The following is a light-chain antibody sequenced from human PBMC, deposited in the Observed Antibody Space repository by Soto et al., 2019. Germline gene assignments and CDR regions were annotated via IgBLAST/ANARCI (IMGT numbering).Light chain of an antibody. V-gene: IGLV2-14*01. CDR2: EVT. J-gene: IGLJ2*01. CDR3: NSYTNSSAVV. Sequence: QSVVTQPASVSGSPGQSITISCAGTRDDIGAYDYVSWYQQHPGNAPKLLVYEVTNRPSGVSDRFSGSKSGNTASLTISGLQAGDEADYYCNSYTNSSAVVFGGGTKVTVL. CDR1: RDDIGAYDY.